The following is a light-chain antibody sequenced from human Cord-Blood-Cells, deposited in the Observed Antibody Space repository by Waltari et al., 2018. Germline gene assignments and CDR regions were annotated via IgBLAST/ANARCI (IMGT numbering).Light chain of an antibody. J-gene: IGLJ3*02. V-gene: IGLV3-19*01. CDR2: GKN. Sequence: SSELTQDPAVSVALGQTVRITCQGDSLRSYYASWYQQKPGQAPVLVIYGKNNRPSGIPERFSGASSGNTASLTITGAQAEDEADYYCNSRDSSGNQWVFGGGTKLTVL. CDR1: SLRSYY. CDR3: NSRDSSGNQWV.